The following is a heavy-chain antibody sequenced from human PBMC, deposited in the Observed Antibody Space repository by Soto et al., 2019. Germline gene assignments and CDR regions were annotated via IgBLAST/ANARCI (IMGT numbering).Heavy chain of an antibody. J-gene: IGHJ4*02. CDR2: IWYDGSNK. V-gene: IGHV3-33*01. D-gene: IGHD6-19*01. CDR3: ARTNSSGFYFGY. Sequence: QVQLVESGGGVVQPGRSLRLSCAASGFTFSSYGMHWVRQAPGKGLEWVAVIWYDGSNKYYADSVKGRFTISRDNSKNTLYLQMNSLRAEDTAVYYCARTNSSGFYFGYWGQGTLVTVSS. CDR1: GFTFSSYG.